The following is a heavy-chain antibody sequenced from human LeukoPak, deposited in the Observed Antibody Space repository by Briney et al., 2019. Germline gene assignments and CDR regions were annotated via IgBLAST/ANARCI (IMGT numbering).Heavy chain of an antibody. V-gene: IGHV3-33*01. CDR1: GFTFSSYG. J-gene: IGHJ4*02. D-gene: IGHD5-24*01. CDR2: IWYDGSNK. Sequence: GGSLRLSCAASGFTFSSYGMHWVRQAPGKGLEWVAVIWYDGSNKYYAGSVKGRFTISRDNSKNTLYLQMNSLRAEDTAVYYCARDGDGYKTFDYWGQGTLVTVSS. CDR3: ARDGDGYKTFDY.